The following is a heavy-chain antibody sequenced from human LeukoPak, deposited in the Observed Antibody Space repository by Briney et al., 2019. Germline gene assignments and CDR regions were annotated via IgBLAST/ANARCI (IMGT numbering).Heavy chain of an antibody. D-gene: IGHD3-22*01. V-gene: IGHV1-2*02. CDR3: ARDEYYYDSSGYLYYFDY. CDR1: GYTFTGYY. Sequence: ASVKVSCKASGYTFTGYYMHWVRQAPGQGLEWMGWINPNSGGTNYAQKFQGRVTMTRDTSISTAYMELSRLRSDDTAVYYCARDEYYYDSSGYLYYFDYWGQGTQVTVSS. CDR2: INPNSGGT. J-gene: IGHJ4*02.